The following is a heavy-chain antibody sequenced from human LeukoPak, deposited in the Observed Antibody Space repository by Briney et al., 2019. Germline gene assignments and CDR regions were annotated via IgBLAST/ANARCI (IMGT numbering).Heavy chain of an antibody. CDR1: GFTFSDYY. V-gene: IGHV3-11*01. CDR2: ISSSGSTI. D-gene: IGHD3-10*01. J-gene: IGHJ4*02. Sequence: GGPLRLSCAASGFTFSDYYMSWIRQAPGKGLEWVSYISSSGSTIYYADSVKGRFTISRDNAKNSLYLQMNSLRAEDTAVYYCARVPITMVRGVFKGVDYWGQGTLVTVSS. CDR3: ARVPITMVRGVFKGVDY.